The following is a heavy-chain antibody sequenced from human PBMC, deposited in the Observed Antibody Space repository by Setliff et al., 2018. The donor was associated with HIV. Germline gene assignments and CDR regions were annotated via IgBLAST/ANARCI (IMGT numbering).Heavy chain of an antibody. J-gene: IGHJ4*02. D-gene: IGHD6-13*01. Sequence: SETLSLTCTVSGGSISSGTYYWSWIRQPAGKGLEWIGHIYSTGNTNYNSSLKSRVTMSIETSKNQFSLKLSSVTAADTAVYYCARDQLGIAAAGLWGQGTLVTVSS. CDR3: ARDQLGIAAAGL. V-gene: IGHV4-61*10. CDR2: IYSTGNT. CDR1: GGSISSGTYY.